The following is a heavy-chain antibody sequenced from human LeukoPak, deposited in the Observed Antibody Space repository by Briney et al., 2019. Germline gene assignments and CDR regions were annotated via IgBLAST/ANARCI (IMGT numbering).Heavy chain of an antibody. CDR1: GFTFSSYW. V-gene: IGHV3-74*01. CDR2: VNTDGSTT. J-gene: IGHJ4*02. Sequence: GGSLRLSCAASGFTFSSYWIHWVRQAPGKGLVWISRVNTDGSTTSNADSVKGRFTISRDNAKNAVYLQMNSLRAEDTAVYYCARGWDGFSYGIWGQGTLVTVSS. CDR3: ARGWDGFSYGI. D-gene: IGHD5-18*01.